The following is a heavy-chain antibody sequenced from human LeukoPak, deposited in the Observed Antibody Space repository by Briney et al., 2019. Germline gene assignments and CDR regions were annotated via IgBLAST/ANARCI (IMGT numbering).Heavy chain of an antibody. V-gene: IGHV4-34*01. CDR2: INHSGST. J-gene: IGHJ6*03. CDR1: GGSFSGYY. CDR3: ARAFSSSSYYYYYYYMDV. D-gene: IGHD6-6*01. Sequence: PSETLSLTCAVYGGSFSGYYWSWIRQPPGKGLEWIGEINHSGSTNYNPSLKSRVTISVDTSKNQSSLKLSSVTAADTAVYYCARAFSSSSYYYYYYYMDVWGKGTTVTVSS.